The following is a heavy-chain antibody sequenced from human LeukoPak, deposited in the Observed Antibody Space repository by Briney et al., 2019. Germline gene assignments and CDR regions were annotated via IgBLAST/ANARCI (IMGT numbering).Heavy chain of an antibody. J-gene: IGHJ6*02. Sequence: GGSLRLSCAASGFTFSSYAMSWVRQAPGKGLEWVSLTHCDGSTSYTESVKGRFTISRDNSKNTLSLQLNSLRAEDTAVYYCARDGGSSTKEPTGGYYYYGMDVWGQGTTVTVSS. CDR1: GFTFSSYA. D-gene: IGHD1-1*01. CDR3: ARDGGSSTKEPTGGYYYYGMDV. V-gene: IGHV3-53*01. CDR2: THCDGST.